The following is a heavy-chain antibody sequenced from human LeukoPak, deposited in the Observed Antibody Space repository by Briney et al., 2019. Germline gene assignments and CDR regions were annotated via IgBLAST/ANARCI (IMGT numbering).Heavy chain of an antibody. D-gene: IGHD2-15*01. Sequence: SETLSLTCAVSVGSISSGGYSWSWIRQPPGKGLEWIGYIYHSGSTYYNPSLKSRVTISVDRSKNQFSLKLSSVTAADTAVYYCARDNCSGGSCYSDYWGQGTLVTVSS. CDR3: ARDNCSGGSCYSDY. V-gene: IGHV4-30-2*01. CDR2: IYHSGST. J-gene: IGHJ4*02. CDR1: VGSISSGGYS.